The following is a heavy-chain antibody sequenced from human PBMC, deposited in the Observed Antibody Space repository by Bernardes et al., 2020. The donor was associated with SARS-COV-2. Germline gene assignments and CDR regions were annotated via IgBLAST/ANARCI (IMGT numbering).Heavy chain of an antibody. J-gene: IGHJ3*02. CDR3: AKDRYYDSSGYYQSDAFDI. D-gene: IGHD3-22*01. CDR2: ISGYNGNK. CDR1: GYTSTSYG. V-gene: IGHV1-18*01. Sequence: ASVKVSCKASGYTSTSYGISWVRQAPGQGLEWMGWISGYNGNKNYAQNFQGRVTMTTDTSTSTAYMELRSLRSDDTAVYYCAKDRYYDSSGYYQSDAFDIWGQGTMVTVSS.